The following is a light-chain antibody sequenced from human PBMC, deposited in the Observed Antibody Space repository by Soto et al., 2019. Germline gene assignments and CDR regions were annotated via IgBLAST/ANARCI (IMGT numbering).Light chain of an antibody. CDR3: QQYNSYST. Sequence: DIQMTQSPSTLSASVGDRVTITCRASESISSWLAWYQQKPGEAPNLLIYKASNLESGVPSRFSGSGSGTEFTLTISSLQPDDSATYYCQQYNSYSTFGQGTKVEIK. CDR2: KAS. CDR1: ESISSW. J-gene: IGKJ1*01. V-gene: IGKV1-5*03.